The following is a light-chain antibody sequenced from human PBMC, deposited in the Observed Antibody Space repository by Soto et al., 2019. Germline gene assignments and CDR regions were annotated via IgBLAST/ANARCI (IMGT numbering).Light chain of an antibody. Sequence: DIQMTQSPSSLSASVGDRVTITCQASQDIRNYLNWYQHKPGKAPKLLIYDASNLETGVPSRFSGSGSGTDFTFTISSLQPEDIATYYCQQYDNLPYTFGQGTKLKIK. CDR2: DAS. J-gene: IGKJ2*01. V-gene: IGKV1-33*01. CDR1: QDIRNY. CDR3: QQYDNLPYT.